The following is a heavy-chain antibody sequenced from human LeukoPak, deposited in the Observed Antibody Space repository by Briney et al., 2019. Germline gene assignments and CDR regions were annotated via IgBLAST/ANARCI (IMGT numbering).Heavy chain of an antibody. CDR3: ARGAGSTTSNDAFDI. D-gene: IGHD1-1*01. J-gene: IGHJ3*02. CDR2: IYYSGST. CDR1: GGSISSYY. Sequence: SETLSLTCTVSGGSISSYYWSWIRQPPGKGLEWIGYIYYSGSTNYNPSLKSRVTISVDTSKNQFSLKLSSVTAADTAMYYCARGAGSTTSNDAFDIWGQGTMVTVSS. V-gene: IGHV4-59*12.